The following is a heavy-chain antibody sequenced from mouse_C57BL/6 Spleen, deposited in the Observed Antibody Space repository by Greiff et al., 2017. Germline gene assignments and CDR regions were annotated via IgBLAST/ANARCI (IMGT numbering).Heavy chain of an antibody. Sequence: EVQLQQSGAELVRPGASVKLSCTASGFNIQDDYMNWVKQRPEQGLEWIGWIDPANGDTEYASKFQGKASITADTSYNTAYLQLSSLTSEDTAVYYCSYYYGSSSAWFAYWGQGTLVTVSA. D-gene: IGHD1-1*01. CDR3: SYYYGSSSAWFAY. CDR2: IDPANGDT. V-gene: IGHV14-4*01. J-gene: IGHJ3*01. CDR1: GFNIQDDY.